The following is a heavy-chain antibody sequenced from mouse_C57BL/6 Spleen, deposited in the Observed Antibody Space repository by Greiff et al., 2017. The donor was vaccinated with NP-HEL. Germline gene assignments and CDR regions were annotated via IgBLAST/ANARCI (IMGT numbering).Heavy chain of an antibody. CDR3: TYDGSRHYAMDY. CDR2: IRLKSDNYAT. Sequence: EVHLVESGGGLVQPGGSMKLSCVASGFTFSNYWMNWVRQSPEKGLEWVAQIRLKSDNYATHYAESVKGRFTISRDDSKSSVYLQMNNLRAEDTGIYYCTYDGSRHYAMDYWGQGTSVTVSS. D-gene: IGHD2-3*01. CDR1: GFTFSNYW. V-gene: IGHV6-3*01. J-gene: IGHJ4*01.